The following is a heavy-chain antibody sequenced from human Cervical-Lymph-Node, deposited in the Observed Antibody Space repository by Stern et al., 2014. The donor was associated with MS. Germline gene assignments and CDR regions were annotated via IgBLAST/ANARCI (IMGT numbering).Heavy chain of an antibody. CDR1: GYNFNNSW. J-gene: IGHJ3*02. CDR3: ATYSKSSIRAYNI. V-gene: IGHV5-51*01. D-gene: IGHD6-6*01. CDR2: IYPADSDT. Sequence: EEQLVESGAEVQRPGESLRISCKGSGYNFNNSWIGWVRQMPGKGLEWMGIIYPADSDTRYSPSFQGQVTISADKYRTTAYLEWSSLKASDTAMYYCATYSKSSIRAYNIWGQGTKVTVSS.